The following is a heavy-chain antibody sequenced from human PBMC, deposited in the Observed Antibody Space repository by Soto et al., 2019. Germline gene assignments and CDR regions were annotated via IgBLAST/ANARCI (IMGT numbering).Heavy chain of an antibody. D-gene: IGHD3-22*01. V-gene: IGHV1-69*06. Sequence: SVKVSCKASGGTFSSYAISWVRQAPGQGLEWMGGIIPIFGTANYAQKFQGRVTITADKSTSTAYMELSSLRSGDTAVYYCWGYYYDSSGYLDYWGQGTLVTVSS. J-gene: IGHJ4*02. CDR3: WGYYYDSSGYLDY. CDR1: GGTFSSYA. CDR2: IIPIFGTA.